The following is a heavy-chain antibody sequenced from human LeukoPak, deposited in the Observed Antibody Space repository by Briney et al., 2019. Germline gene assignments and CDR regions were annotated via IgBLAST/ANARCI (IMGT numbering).Heavy chain of an antibody. CDR3: ARERYDSSGYPPSDAFDI. Sequence: SETLSLTCAVYGGSFSGYYWSWIRQPPGKGLEWIGEINHSGSTNYNPSLKSRVTISVDTSKNQFSLKLSSVTAADTAVYYCARERYDSSGYPPSDAFDIWGQGTMVTVSS. CDR1: GGSFSGYY. D-gene: IGHD3-22*01. J-gene: IGHJ3*02. CDR2: INHSGST. V-gene: IGHV4-34*01.